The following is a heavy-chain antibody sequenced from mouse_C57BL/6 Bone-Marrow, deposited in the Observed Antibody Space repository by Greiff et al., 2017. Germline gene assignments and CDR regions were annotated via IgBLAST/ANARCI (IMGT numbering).Heavy chain of an antibody. J-gene: IGHJ3*01. CDR1: GFTFSSYG. V-gene: IGHV5-6*01. CDR2: ISSGGSYT. D-gene: IGHD3-2*02. CDR3: ARQAAQATSWFAY. Sequence: EVMLVESGGDLVKPGGSLKLSCAASGFTFSSYGMSWVRQTPDKRLEWVATISSGGSYTYYPDSVKGRFTLSRDNAQNTLYLQMSSRKSEDTAMYYCARQAAQATSWFAYWGQRTLGPVSA.